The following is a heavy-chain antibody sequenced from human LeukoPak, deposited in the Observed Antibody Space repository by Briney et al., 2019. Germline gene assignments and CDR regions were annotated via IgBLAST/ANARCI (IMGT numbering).Heavy chain of an antibody. Sequence: ASVKVSCKASGYTFTGYYMHWVRQAPGQGLEWMGWINPNSGGTNYAQKFQGWVTMTRDTSISTAYMELSRLRSDDTAVYYCAREDIAAAGFNWFDPWGQGTLVTVSS. J-gene: IGHJ5*02. CDR2: INPNSGGT. V-gene: IGHV1-2*04. D-gene: IGHD6-13*01. CDR3: AREDIAAAGFNWFDP. CDR1: GYTFTGYY.